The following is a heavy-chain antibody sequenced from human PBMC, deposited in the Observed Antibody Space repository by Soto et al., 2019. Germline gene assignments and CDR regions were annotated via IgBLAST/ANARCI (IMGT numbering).Heavy chain of an antibody. CDR3: ARVPGRDGYNIPQTPIAYFDY. J-gene: IGHJ4*02. D-gene: IGHD5-12*01. CDR1: GGSFSGYY. V-gene: IGHV4-34*01. CDR2: INHSGST. Sequence: SETLSLTCAVYGGSFSGYYWSWIRQPPGKGLEWIGEINHSGSTNYNPSLKSRVTISVDTSKNQFSLKLSSVTAADTAVYYCARVPGRDGYNIPQTPIAYFDYWGQGTLVTVSS.